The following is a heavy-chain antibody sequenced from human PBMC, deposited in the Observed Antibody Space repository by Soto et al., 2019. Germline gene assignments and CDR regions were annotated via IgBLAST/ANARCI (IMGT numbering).Heavy chain of an antibody. V-gene: IGHV3-9*01. CDR2: ITWNSGVL. D-gene: IGHD3-3*01. J-gene: IGHJ4*02. CDR3: AKGRYDFWSPYYFDS. CDR1: GLNFDDFA. Sequence: EVQLVESGGRLVQPGRSLRLSCVGTGLNFDDFAMHWVRQAPGKGLEWVSGITWNSGVLAYADSVKGRFTISRDNATNSLYLQMDSLRDEDTALYYCAKGRYDFWSPYYFDSWGQGTLVTVSS.